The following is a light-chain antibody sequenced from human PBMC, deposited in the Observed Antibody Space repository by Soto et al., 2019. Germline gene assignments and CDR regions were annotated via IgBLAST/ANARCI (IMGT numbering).Light chain of an antibody. CDR2: AAS. CDR1: QGISNF. V-gene: IGKV1-27*01. J-gene: IGKJ3*01. Sequence: DIQMTQSPSSLSASVGDRVTITCRASQGISNFLAWYQQKPGKVPKLLIYAASTLQKGVPSRFSGSGSGTDFTLTISSLLPEDVATYYCQKYNSAPLTFGRGTKVDIK. CDR3: QKYNSAPLT.